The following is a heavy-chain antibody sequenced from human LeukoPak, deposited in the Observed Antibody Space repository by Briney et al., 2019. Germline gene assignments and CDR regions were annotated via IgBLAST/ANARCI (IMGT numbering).Heavy chain of an antibody. Sequence: PGGSLRLSCAASGFTFSSYAMSWVRQAPGKGLEWVSGISGSGGSTDDADSVKGRFTISRDNSKNTLYLQMNSLGAEDTAVYYCAKVGSGWYLYYFDYWGQGTLVTVSS. CDR1: GFTFSSYA. D-gene: IGHD6-19*01. J-gene: IGHJ4*02. V-gene: IGHV3-23*01. CDR3: AKVGSGWYLYYFDY. CDR2: ISGSGGST.